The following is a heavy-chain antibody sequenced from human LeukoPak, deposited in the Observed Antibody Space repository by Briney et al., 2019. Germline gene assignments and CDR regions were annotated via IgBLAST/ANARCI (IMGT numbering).Heavy chain of an antibody. CDR1: GGSFSGYY. V-gene: IGHV4-34*01. CDR2: INHSGST. J-gene: IGHJ3*02. Sequence: PSETLSLTCAVYGGSFSGYYWSWIRQPPGKGLEWIGEINHSGSTNYNPSLKSRVTISVDTSKNQFSLKLSSVTAADTAVYYCARRMTTVVTKPHLVGAFDIWGQGTMVTVSS. CDR3: ARRMTTVVTKPHLVGAFDI. D-gene: IGHD4-23*01.